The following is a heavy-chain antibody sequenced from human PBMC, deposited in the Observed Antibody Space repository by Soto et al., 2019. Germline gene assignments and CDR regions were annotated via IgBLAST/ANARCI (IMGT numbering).Heavy chain of an antibody. Sequence: QVQLVQSGAEVKKPGASVKVSCKASGYTFTSYGISWVRQAPGQGLEWMGWISAYNGNTNYAQKLQGRVTMTTDTSTSTAYMELRSLRSDDTAVYYFARDGVGYCISTSCLNWFDPWGQGTLVTVSS. V-gene: IGHV1-18*01. J-gene: IGHJ5*02. CDR1: GYTFTSYG. D-gene: IGHD2-2*03. CDR3: ARDGVGYCISTSCLNWFDP. CDR2: ISAYNGNT.